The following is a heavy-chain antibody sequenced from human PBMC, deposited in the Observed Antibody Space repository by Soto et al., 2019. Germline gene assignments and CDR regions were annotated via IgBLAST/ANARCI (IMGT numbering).Heavy chain of an antibody. V-gene: IGHV3-21*01. J-gene: IGHJ6*03. CDR3: ASGPFRSGSYGYYYYYYMDV. CDR1: GFTFSSYS. CDR2: ISSSSSYI. Sequence: GGSLRLSCAASGFTFSSYSMNWVRQAPGKGLEWVSSISSSSSYIYYADSVKGRFTISRDNAKNSLYLQMNSLRAEDTAVYYCASGPFRSGSYGYYYYYYMDVWGKGTTVTVSS. D-gene: IGHD3-10*01.